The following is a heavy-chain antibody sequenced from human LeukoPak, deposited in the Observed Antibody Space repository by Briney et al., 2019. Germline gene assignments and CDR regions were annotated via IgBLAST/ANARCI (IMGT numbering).Heavy chain of an antibody. CDR2: IYSGGST. J-gene: IGHJ4*02. CDR3: ARGDFWSGYYTGLY. D-gene: IGHD3-3*01. Sequence: GGSLRLSCAGSGFTVTTNYMSWVRQAPGKGLEWVSVIYSGGSTYYADSVKGRFTISRHNSQNTLYLQMDGLRDEDTAVYYCARGDFWSGYYTGLYWGQGTLVTVSS. V-gene: IGHV3-53*04. CDR1: GFTVTTNY.